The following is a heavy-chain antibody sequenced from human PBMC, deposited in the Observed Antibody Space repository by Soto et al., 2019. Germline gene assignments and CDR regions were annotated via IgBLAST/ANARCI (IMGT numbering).Heavy chain of an antibody. CDR1: GFTFSNYA. V-gene: IGHV3-23*01. D-gene: IGHD3-10*01. CDR3: AKDFATMVRGVIVDYGMDV. Sequence: GGSLRLSCAASGFTFSNYAMSWVRQAPGKGLEWVSSISGDSSNTYYADSVKGRFTISRDNSRDTLYLHMSSLSAEATAVYYCAKDFATMVRGVIVDYGMDVWGQGTTVTVSS. CDR2: ISGDSSNT. J-gene: IGHJ6*02.